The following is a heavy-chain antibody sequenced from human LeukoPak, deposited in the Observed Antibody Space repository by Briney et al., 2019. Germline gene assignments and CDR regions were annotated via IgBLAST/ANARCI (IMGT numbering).Heavy chain of an antibody. CDR2: IYYSGST. CDR3: ARGAAAGPNLIDY. CDR1: GGSISSYY. Sequence: SETLSLTCTVSGGSISSYYWSWIRQPPGKGLEWIGYIYYSGSTNYNPSLKSRVTISVDTSKNQFSLKLSSVTAADTAVYYCARGAAAGPNLIDYWGQGTLVTVSS. J-gene: IGHJ4*02. D-gene: IGHD6-13*01. V-gene: IGHV4-59*01.